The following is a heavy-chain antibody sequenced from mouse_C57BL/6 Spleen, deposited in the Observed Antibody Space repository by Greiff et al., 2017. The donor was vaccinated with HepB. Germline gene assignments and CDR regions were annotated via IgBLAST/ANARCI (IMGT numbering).Heavy chain of an antibody. V-gene: IGHV1-31*01. Sequence: EVQLQQSGPELVKPGASVKISCKASGYSFTGYYMHWVKQSHGNILDWIGYIYPYNGVSSYNQNFKGKATLTVDKSSSTAYMELRSLTSEDSAVYYCARFGGYDGYYYAMDDWGQGTSVTVSS. D-gene: IGHD2-2*01. CDR1: GYSFTGYY. CDR3: ARFGGYDGYYYAMDD. CDR2: IYPYNGVS. J-gene: IGHJ4*01.